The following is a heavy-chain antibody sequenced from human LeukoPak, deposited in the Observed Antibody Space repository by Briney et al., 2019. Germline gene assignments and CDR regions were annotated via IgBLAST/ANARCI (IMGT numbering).Heavy chain of an antibody. CDR2: INPNSGGT. CDR1: GYTFPDYY. J-gene: IGHJ4*02. Sequence: VKVSSPASGYTFPDYYMHWARQAPGQGLEWMGWINPNSGGTNNAQKFQGRVTMTRDTSISTAYMELSRLRSDDTAVYYCARRTIFGILIDYWGQGTLVTVSS. V-gene: IGHV1-2*02. D-gene: IGHD3-3*01. CDR3: ARRTIFGILIDY.